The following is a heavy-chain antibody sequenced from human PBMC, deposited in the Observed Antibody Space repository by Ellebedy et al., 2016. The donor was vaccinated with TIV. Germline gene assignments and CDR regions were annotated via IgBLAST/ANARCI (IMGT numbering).Heavy chain of an antibody. J-gene: IGHJ6*03. CDR3: ATRDYDLWSGVSYYYYRDV. Sequence: GGSLRLSXAASGFTVSSNYMSWVRQAPGKGLEWVSVIYSGGSTFYADSVKGRFTISRDNSKNTLYLQMNSLRAEDTAVYYCATRDYDLWSGVSYYYYRDVWGKGTTVTVSS. CDR1: GFTVSSNY. CDR2: IYSGGST. V-gene: IGHV3-53*01. D-gene: IGHD3-3*01.